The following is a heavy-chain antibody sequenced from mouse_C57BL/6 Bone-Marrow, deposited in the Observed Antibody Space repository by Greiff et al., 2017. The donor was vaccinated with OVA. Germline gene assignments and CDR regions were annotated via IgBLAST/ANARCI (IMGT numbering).Heavy chain of an antibody. Sequence: VQLQQSGTVLARPGASVKMSCKTSGYTFTSYWMHWVKQRPGQGLEWIGAIYPGNSDTSYNQKFKGKAKPTAVTSAGTAYMELSSLTNEDSAVYYCTTIVAYYDAMDYWGQGTSVTVAS. CDR2: IYPGNSDT. CDR3: TTIVAYYDAMDY. J-gene: IGHJ4*01. D-gene: IGHD1-1*01. CDR1: GYTFTSYW. V-gene: IGHV1-5*01.